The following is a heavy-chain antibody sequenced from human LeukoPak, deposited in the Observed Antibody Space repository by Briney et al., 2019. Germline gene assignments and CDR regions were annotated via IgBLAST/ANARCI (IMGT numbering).Heavy chain of an antibody. CDR1: GFTFSSYG. J-gene: IGHJ4*02. V-gene: IGHV3-33*01. CDR3: ARDLSSVGPDY. Sequence: GGSLRLSCAASGFTFSSYGMHWVRQAPGKGLEWVAIIWYDGSKKFYADSVKGRYIISRDNSKNTLYLQMNSLRAEDSAVYYCARDLSSVGPDYWGQGTLVTVSS. CDR2: IWYDGSKK.